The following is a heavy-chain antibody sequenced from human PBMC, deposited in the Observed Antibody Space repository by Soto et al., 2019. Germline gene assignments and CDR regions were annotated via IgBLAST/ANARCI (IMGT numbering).Heavy chain of an antibody. V-gene: IGHV3-49*04. CDR1: GFTFGDYA. CDR2: IRSKAYGGTT. Sequence: EVQLVESGGGLVQPGRSLRLSCTASGFTFGDYAMSWVRQAPGKGLEWVGFIRSKAYGGTTEYAASVKGRFTISRDDSKSIAYLQMNSLKTEDTAVYYCTRNVWGSYRSLRHDYWGQGTLVTVSS. CDR3: TRNVWGSYRSLRHDY. D-gene: IGHD3-16*02. J-gene: IGHJ4*02.